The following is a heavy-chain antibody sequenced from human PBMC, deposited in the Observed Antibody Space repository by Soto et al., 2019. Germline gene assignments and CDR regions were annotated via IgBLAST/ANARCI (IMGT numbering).Heavy chain of an antibody. CDR3: ARIQVGRYFDWQIQVGVFDI. J-gene: IGHJ3*02. CDR1: GLSLSTSGMC. Sequence: SGPTPVNPTQTLTLTCTFSGLSLSTSGMCVSWIRQPPGKALEWLALIDWHDDKYYSTSLKTRLTISKDTSKNQVFLTLTNMDPVDTATYYCARIQVGRYFDWQIQVGVFDIWGQGTMVTVSS. CDR2: IDWHDDK. D-gene: IGHD3-9*01. V-gene: IGHV2-70*01.